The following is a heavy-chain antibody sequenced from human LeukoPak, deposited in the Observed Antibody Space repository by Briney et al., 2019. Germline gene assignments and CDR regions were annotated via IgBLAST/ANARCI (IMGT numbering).Heavy chain of an antibody. V-gene: IGHV3-74*03. Sequence: GGSLRLSCAASGFTLSSYWMHWVRQTPGQGLVWVSRINSDGSSITYADSVKGRFTISRDNAKNTLYLQMNSLRVEDTAVYYCAREGRVSGYDFDCWGQGTLVTVSS. D-gene: IGHD5-12*01. CDR3: AREGRVSGYDFDC. CDR2: INSDGSSI. CDR1: GFTLSSYW. J-gene: IGHJ4*02.